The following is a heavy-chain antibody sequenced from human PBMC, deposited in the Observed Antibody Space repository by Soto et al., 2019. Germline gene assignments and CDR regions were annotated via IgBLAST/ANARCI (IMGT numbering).Heavy chain of an antibody. CDR1: GFTFSNLA. V-gene: IGHV3-23*01. Sequence: GGSLRLSCAASGFTFSNLAMSWVRQAPGKGLEWVSVISGSGDTTDYGDSVKGRVTISRDNSKNTLYLQMNSLTVEDTATYYCTRLEGRSYDWRLYLADWAQGTVVTGSS. CDR2: ISGSGDTT. D-gene: IGHD3-16*01. CDR3: TRLEGRSYDWRLYLAD. J-gene: IGHJ4*01.